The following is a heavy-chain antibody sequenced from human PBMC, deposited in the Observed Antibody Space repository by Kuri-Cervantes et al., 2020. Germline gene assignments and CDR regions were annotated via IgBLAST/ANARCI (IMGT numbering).Heavy chain of an antibody. V-gene: IGHV3-30*18. J-gene: IGHJ4*02. CDR1: GFTFSSYG. Sequence: GESLKISCAASGFTFSSYGMHWVRQAPGKGLEWVAVISYDGSNKYYADSVKGRFTISRDNSKNTLYLQMNSLRAEDTAVYFCAKDGNRVVVTLDFWGQGTLVTVSS. CDR3: AKDGNRVVVTLDF. D-gene: IGHD3-22*01. CDR2: ISYDGSNK.